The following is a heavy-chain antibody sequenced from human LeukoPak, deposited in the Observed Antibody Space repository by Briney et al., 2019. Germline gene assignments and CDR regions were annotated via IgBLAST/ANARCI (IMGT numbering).Heavy chain of an antibody. J-gene: IGHJ6*02. CDR3: ARDIRGYCSRGSCHYNALYYYYYGMDV. CDR2: INSDGSDT. CDR1: GFTLSSYW. V-gene: IGHV3-74*01. Sequence: GGSLRLSCAVSGFTLSSYWMHGLRHTPGKALVWVSRINSDGSDTSYAHSVKGRFTISRDNAKNTLYLQMNSLRAEDTAVYYCARDIRGYCSRGSCHYNALYYYYYGMDVWGQGTTVTVSS. D-gene: IGHD2-15*01.